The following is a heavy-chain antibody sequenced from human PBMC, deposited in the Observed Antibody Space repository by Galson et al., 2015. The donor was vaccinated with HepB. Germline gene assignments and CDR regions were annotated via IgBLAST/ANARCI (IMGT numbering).Heavy chain of an antibody. D-gene: IGHD6-19*01. Sequence: SLRLSCAASGFTFSSYGMHWVRQAPGKGLEWVAVISYDGSNKYYADSVKGRFTISRDNSKNTLYLQMNSLRAEDTAVYYCARPGIAVAGTGLDAFDIWGQGTMVTVSS. V-gene: IGHV3-30*03. CDR1: GFTFSSYG. CDR3: ARPGIAVAGTGLDAFDI. J-gene: IGHJ3*02. CDR2: ISYDGSNK.